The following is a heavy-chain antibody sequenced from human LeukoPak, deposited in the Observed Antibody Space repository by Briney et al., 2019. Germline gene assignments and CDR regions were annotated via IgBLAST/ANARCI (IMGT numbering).Heavy chain of an antibody. CDR3: ARAHQLLYGPPFN. Sequence: ASVKVSCKASGYTFTSYYMHWVRQAPGQGLEWMGIINPSGGSTSYAQKFQGRVTMTRDTSTGTVYMELSSLRSEDTAVYYCARAHQLLYGPPFNWGQGTLVTVSS. CDR2: INPSGGST. V-gene: IGHV1-46*01. D-gene: IGHD2-2*02. J-gene: IGHJ4*02. CDR1: GYTFTSYY.